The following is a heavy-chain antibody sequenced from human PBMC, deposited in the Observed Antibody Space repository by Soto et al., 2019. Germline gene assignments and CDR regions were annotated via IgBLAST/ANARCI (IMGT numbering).Heavy chain of an antibody. CDR2: IYTSGST. CDR3: ARDYGGDPSYGLDV. D-gene: IGHD2-21*02. Sequence: PSETLSLTCTVSGGSISSYYWSWIRQPAGKGLEWIGRIYTSGSTNYNPSLKSRVTISIARSQNQFSLKLTSVTAADTAVYYCARDYGGDPSYGLDVWGQGTTVTVSS. J-gene: IGHJ6*02. CDR1: GGSISSYY. V-gene: IGHV4-4*07.